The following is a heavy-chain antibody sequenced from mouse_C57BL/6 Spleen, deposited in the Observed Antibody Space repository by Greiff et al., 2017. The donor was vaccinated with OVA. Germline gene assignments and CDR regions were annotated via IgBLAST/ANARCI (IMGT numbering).Heavy chain of an antibody. Sequence: ESGPGLVKPSQSLSLTCSVTGYSITSGYYWNWIRQFPGNKLEWMGYISYDGSNNYNPSLKNRISITRDTSKNQFFLKLNSVTTEDTATYYCAREGLTGGFAYWGQGTLVTVSA. CDR2: ISYDGSN. CDR1: GYSITSGYY. J-gene: IGHJ3*01. CDR3: AREGLTGGFAY. D-gene: IGHD4-1*01. V-gene: IGHV3-6*01.